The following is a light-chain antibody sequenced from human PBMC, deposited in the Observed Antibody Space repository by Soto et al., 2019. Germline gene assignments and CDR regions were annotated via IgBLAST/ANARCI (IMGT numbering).Light chain of an antibody. V-gene: IGKV2-28*01. J-gene: IGKJ5*01. Sequence: DVVMTQSPLTLPVTPGEPAPISCRSSQSLLYNNTYNYLDWYVQKPGQSPQRLIYFGSNRAPGVPDRFSGSGSGTDFTLKINRVEAEDVGTYYCMQALQSLTFGQGTRLEI. CDR1: QSLLYNNTYNY. CDR2: FGS. CDR3: MQALQSLT.